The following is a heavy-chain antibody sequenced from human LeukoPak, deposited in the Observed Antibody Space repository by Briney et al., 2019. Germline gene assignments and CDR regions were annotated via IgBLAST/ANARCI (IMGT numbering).Heavy chain of an antibody. CDR3: ARGWELHD. Sequence: ASVRVSCKASAHTSTTYGISWVRQAPGHGLEWLGWINSKETQTNRAQKLQGRVTMTTDTSTSTAFLDLRSLRSDDTAVYFCARGWELHDWGQGTLVTVSS. CDR1: AHTSTTYG. V-gene: IGHV1-18*01. J-gene: IGHJ4*02. D-gene: IGHD1-26*01. CDR2: INSKETQT.